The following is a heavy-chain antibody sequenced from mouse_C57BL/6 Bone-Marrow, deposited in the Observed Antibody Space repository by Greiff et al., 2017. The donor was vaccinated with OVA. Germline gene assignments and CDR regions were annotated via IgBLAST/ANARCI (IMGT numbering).Heavy chain of an antibody. CDR2: IDPSDSYT. D-gene: IGHD1-1*01. CDR1: GYTFTSYW. V-gene: IGHV1-69*01. CDR3: ARGGLLRSFDY. J-gene: IGHJ3*01. Sequence: QVQLQQPGAELVMPGASVKLSCKASGYTFTSYWMHWVKQRPGQGLEWIGEIDPSDSYTNYNQKFKGKSTLTVDKSSSTAYMQLSSLTSEDSAVYYCARGGLLRSFDYWGQGTLVTVSA.